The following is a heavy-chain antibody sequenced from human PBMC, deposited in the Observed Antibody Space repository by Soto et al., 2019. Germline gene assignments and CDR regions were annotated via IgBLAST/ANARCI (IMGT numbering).Heavy chain of an antibody. CDR2: ISAYNGNT. V-gene: IGHV1-18*01. CDR1: GYTFTSYG. D-gene: IGHD6-13*01. J-gene: IGHJ4*02. CDR3: ARDHSAAAALVDY. Sequence: VRLVQSGAEVKKPGASVKVSCKASGYTFTSYGTSWVRQAPGQGLEWMGWISAYNGNTNYAQKLQGRVTMTTDTSTSTGYMELRSLRSDDPAVYYCARDHSAAAALVDYWGQGTLVTVSS.